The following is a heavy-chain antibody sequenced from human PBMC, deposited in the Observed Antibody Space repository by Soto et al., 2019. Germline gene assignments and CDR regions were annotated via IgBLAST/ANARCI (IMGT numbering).Heavy chain of an antibody. J-gene: IGHJ5*01. V-gene: IGHV6-1*01. D-gene: IGHD4-17*01. Sequence: SQTLSLTCAISGDSVSSNSAAWNWIRQSPSRGLEWLGRTYYRSKWYNDYAVSVKSRITINPDTSKNQFSLQLNSVTPEDTAVYYCARDLRKGYGDDEPLFDPCGQGTLVTVSS. CDR2: TYYRSKWYN. CDR1: GDSVSSNSAA. CDR3: ARDLRKGYGDDEPLFDP.